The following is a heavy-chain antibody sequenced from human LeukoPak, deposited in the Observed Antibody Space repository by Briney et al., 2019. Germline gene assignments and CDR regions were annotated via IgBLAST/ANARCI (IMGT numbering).Heavy chain of an antibody. CDR1: GYTFTGYY. V-gene: IGHV1-2*02. CDR2: INSNSGGT. J-gene: IGHJ4*02. Sequence: ASVKVSCKASGYTFTGYYIHWVRQAPGQGLEWMGWINSNSGGTKYAQKFQGRVTMTRDTSISTAYMEVSRLRSDDTAVYYCTRVVGASITGTTSTFDYWGQGTLATVSS. D-gene: IGHD1-7*01. CDR3: TRVVGASITGTTSTFDY.